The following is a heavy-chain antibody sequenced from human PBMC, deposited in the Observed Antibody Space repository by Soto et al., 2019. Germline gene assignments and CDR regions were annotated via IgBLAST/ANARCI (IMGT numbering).Heavy chain of an antibody. Sequence: GGSLRLSCAASGFTFSNAWMNWVRQAPSKGLEWVARIKHRADGGTTDYAAPVKGRFTISRDDSRNTVFLQMDGLKVEDTAMYYCTSDLYSCRAWANDYWGQGTPVTVSS. CDR2: IKHRADGGTT. CDR1: GFTFSNAW. V-gene: IGHV3-15*07. CDR3: TSDLYSCRAWANDY. D-gene: IGHD2-15*01. J-gene: IGHJ4*02.